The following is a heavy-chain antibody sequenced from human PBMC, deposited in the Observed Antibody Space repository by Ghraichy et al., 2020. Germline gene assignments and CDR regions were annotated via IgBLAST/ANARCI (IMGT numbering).Heavy chain of an antibody. Sequence: GESLNISCAASGFTFSSYGMHWVRQAPGKGLEWVAVISYDGSNKYYADSVKGRFTISRDNSKNTLYLQMNSLRAEDTAVYYCAKSALYIVATTNFDYWGQGTLVTVSS. CDR2: ISYDGSNK. V-gene: IGHV3-30*18. J-gene: IGHJ4*02. D-gene: IGHD5-12*01. CDR3: AKSALYIVATTNFDY. CDR1: GFTFSSYG.